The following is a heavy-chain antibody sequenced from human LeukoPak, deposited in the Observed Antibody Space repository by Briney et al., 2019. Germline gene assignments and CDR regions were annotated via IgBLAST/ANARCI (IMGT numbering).Heavy chain of an antibody. J-gene: IGHJ6*02. CDR3: ARERIYYGSGGDLTDARLYYYYGMDV. Sequence: GGSLRLSCAASGFIFSRYDMSWVRQPPEEGLEWVSTISFAGDKTAYTDSVKGRFTISRDNSKNTLYLQMNSLRAEDTAVYYCARERIYYGSGGDLTDARLYYYYGMDVWGQGTTVTVFS. D-gene: IGHD3-10*01. V-gene: IGHV3-23*01. CDR2: ISFAGDKT. CDR1: GFIFSRYD.